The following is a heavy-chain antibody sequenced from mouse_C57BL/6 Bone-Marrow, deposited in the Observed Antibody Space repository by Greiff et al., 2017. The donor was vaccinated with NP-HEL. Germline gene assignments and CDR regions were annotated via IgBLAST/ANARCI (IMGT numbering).Heavy chain of an antibody. Sequence: PLPPSGSSLLIPVSSFPLSFPSSFFTFPSSWLLFFLPIPCPFLDWIGELDPSDIYSNYNQKFKGKSTLTVDKSSSTAYMQLSSLTSEDSAVYYCARDRDYYPFFDYWGQGTTLTVSS. CDR2: LDPSDIYS. CDR3: ARDRDYYPFFDY. D-gene: IGHD1-1*01. J-gene: IGHJ2*01. CDR1: FFTFPSSW. V-gene: IGHV1-69*01.